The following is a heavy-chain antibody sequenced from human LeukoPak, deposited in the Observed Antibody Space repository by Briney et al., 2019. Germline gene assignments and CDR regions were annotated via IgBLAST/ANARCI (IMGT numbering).Heavy chain of an antibody. CDR1: GGSISSGGYY. CDR2: IYYSGST. V-gene: IGHV4-31*03. D-gene: IGHD4-23*01. Sequence: SQTLSLTCTVAGGSISSGGYYWSWIRQHPGKGLEWIGYIYYSGSTYYNPSLKSRVTISVDTSKNQFSLKLSSVTAADTAVYYCARGPYGGKSMYYFDSWGQGTLVTVSS. J-gene: IGHJ4*02. CDR3: ARGPYGGKSMYYFDS.